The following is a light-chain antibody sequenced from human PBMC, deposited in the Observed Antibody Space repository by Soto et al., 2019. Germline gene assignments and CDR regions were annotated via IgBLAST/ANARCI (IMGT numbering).Light chain of an antibody. J-gene: IGLJ2*01. CDR2: DVS. Sequence: QSALTQPASVSGSPGESITISCTGTSSDVDGYNYVSWYQQHPGKAPKLMIYDVSNRPSGVSNRLSGSKSGNTASLTISGLQAEDESDYYCFSYTSSGTMIFGGGTKLTVL. CDR3: FSYTSSGTMI. V-gene: IGLV2-14*03. CDR1: SSDVDGYNY.